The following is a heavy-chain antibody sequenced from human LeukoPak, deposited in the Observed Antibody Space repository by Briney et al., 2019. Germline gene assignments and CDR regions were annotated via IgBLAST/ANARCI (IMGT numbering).Heavy chain of an antibody. CDR2: INRDGSER. V-gene: IGHV3-7*03. CDR3: ARRNAMDV. Sequence: TGGSRRLSCAAAGFTFSNYWMTWVRQAPGKGLEWVANINRDGSERYYVDSVKGRFTISRDDAKSSLYLQMNSLRAEDTAVYYCARRNAMDVWGQGTTVIVFS. CDR1: GFTFSNYW. J-gene: IGHJ6*02.